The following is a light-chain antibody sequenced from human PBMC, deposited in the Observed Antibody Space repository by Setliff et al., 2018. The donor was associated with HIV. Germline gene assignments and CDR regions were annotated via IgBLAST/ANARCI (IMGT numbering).Light chain of an antibody. CDR1: SSDVGTYNY. Sequence: QSVLTQPASVSGSPGQSITISCTGTSSDVGTYNYVSWYQQHPGKAPKLMIFEVSKRPSGVPDRFSGSKSGNTASLTISGLQAEDEADYYCCSYAGSYSLFVFGSGTKVTVL. CDR2: EVS. J-gene: IGLJ1*01. CDR3: CSYAGSYSLFV. V-gene: IGLV2-11*01.